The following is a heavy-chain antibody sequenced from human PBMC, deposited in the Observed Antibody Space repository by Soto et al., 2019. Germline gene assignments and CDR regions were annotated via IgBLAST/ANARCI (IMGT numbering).Heavy chain of an antibody. Sequence: SVKVSCKASGGTFSSYAISWVRQAPGQGLEWMGGIIPIFGTANYAQKFQGRVTITADESTSTAYMELSSLRSEDTAVYYCARVIPYQPLLPDYWGQGNMVTVSS. CDR2: IIPIFGTA. CDR1: GGTFSSYA. CDR3: ARVIPYQPLLPDY. D-gene: IGHD2-2*01. J-gene: IGHJ4*02. V-gene: IGHV1-69*13.